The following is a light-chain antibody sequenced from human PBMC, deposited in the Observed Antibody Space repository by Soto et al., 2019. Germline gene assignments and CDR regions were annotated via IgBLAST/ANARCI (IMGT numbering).Light chain of an antibody. CDR1: SSDGGAYDY. Sequence: QSVLTQPASVSGSPGQSITISCTGTSSDGGAYDYVSWYQQHPGEFPQLMIFDVSDRPSGVSNRFSGSKSGNTASLTISGLQAEDEADYYCRSFTTSTSSVFGPGTQGTVL. J-gene: IGLJ1*01. CDR2: DVS. V-gene: IGLV2-14*03. CDR3: RSFTTSTSSV.